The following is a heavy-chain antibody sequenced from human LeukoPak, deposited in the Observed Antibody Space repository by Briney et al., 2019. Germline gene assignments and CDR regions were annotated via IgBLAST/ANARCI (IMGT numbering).Heavy chain of an antibody. V-gene: IGHV4-59*01. CDR2: IYYSGST. J-gene: IGHJ4*02. Sequence: SETLSLTCTVSSGSISSYYWSWIRQPPGKGLEWIGNIYYSGSTNYNPSFKSRITISVDTSRNQFSLQLSSVTAADTAVYYCARIHRYCSGGACYVLDNWGQGTLVAVSS. CDR1: SGSISSYY. CDR3: ARIHRYCSGGACYVLDN. D-gene: IGHD2-15*01.